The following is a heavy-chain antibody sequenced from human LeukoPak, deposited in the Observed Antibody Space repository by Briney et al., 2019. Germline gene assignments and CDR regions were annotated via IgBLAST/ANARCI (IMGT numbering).Heavy chain of an antibody. D-gene: IGHD5-12*01. Sequence: GGSLGLSCAASGFSFSNTGMHWVRQAPGKGLEWVAFIRYAGNNAYYADSVKGRFTISRDNSKDKLFLQMDILRPEDTSVYYCAKEYSGNYWSFDFWGQGTLVTVSS. CDR2: IRYAGNNA. J-gene: IGHJ4*02. V-gene: IGHV3-30*02. CDR3: AKEYSGNYWSFDF. CDR1: GFSFSNTG.